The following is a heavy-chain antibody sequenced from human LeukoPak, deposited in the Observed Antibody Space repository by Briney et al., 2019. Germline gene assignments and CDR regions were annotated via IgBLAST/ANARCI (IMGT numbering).Heavy chain of an antibody. CDR1: GYTFTSYG. Sequence: GASVKVSCKASGYTFTSYGISWVRQAPGQGLEWMGWISAYNGNTNYAQKLQGRVTMTTDTSTSTAYMELRSLRSDDTAVYYCARDSRYNWNDETPTWGQGTLVTVSS. D-gene: IGHD1-1*01. CDR3: ARDSRYNWNDETPT. V-gene: IGHV1-18*01. CDR2: ISAYNGNT. J-gene: IGHJ5*02.